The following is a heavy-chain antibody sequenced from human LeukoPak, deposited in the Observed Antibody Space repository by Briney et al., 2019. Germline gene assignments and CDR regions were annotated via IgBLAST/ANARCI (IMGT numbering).Heavy chain of an antibody. J-gene: IGHJ2*01. V-gene: IGHV1-69*04. CDR1: GGTFSSYA. D-gene: IGHD4-23*01. CDR3: ARVTTVALSREYFDL. Sequence: SVKVSRKASGGTFSSYAISWVRQAPGQGLEWMGRIIPILGIANYAQKFQGRVTITADKSTSTAYMELSSLRSEDTAVYYCARVTTVALSREYFDLWGRGTLVTVSS. CDR2: IIPILGIA.